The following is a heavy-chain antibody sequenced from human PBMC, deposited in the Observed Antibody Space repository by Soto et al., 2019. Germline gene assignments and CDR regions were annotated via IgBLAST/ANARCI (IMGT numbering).Heavy chain of an antibody. CDR1: GGTFSSYA. CDR3: ARDAYYYDSSGLGY. J-gene: IGHJ4*02. V-gene: IGHV1-69*01. CDR2: IIPIFGTA. Sequence: QVQPVQSGAEVKKPGSSVKVSCKASGGTFSSYAISWVRQAPGQGLEWMGGIIPIFGTANYAKKFQGRVTITADESTSTAYMELSSLRSEDTAVYYCARDAYYYDSSGLGYWGQGTLVTVSS. D-gene: IGHD3-22*01.